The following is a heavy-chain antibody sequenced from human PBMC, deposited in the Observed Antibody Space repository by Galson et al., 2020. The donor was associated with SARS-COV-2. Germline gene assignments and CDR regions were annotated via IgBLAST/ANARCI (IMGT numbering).Heavy chain of an antibody. J-gene: IGHJ4*02. V-gene: IGHV3-30*18. CDR2: ISYDGSNK. D-gene: IGHD3-10*01. CDR3: AKDLGSGIENP. Sequence: GGSLRLSCAASGFTFSSYGMHWVRQAPGKGLEWVAVISYDGSNKYYADSVKGRFTISRDNSKNTLYLQMNSLRAEDTAVYYCAKDLGSGIENPWGQGTLVTVSS. CDR1: GFTFSSYG.